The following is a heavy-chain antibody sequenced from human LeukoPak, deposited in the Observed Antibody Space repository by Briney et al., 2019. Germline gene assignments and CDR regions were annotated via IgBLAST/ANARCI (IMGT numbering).Heavy chain of an antibody. CDR2: ISGRGGST. V-gene: IGHV3-23*01. J-gene: IGHJ3*01. CDR3: AKKPLLWSGDSI. Sequence: PGESLRLSCAASGFTFGTSAMSWVRQAPGKGLEWVSGISGRGGSTYYADSVKGRLTISRDNSKNKLFLQMNSLRAEDTAVYYCAKKPLLWSGDSIWGQGTMVSVSS. CDR1: GFTFGTSA. D-gene: IGHD3-10*01.